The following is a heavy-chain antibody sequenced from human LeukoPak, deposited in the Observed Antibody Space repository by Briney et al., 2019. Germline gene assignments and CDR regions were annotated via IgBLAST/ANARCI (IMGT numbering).Heavy chain of an antibody. CDR1: GFTVSSNY. CDR2: IYSGGST. Sequence: PGGSLRLSCAASGFTVSSNYMGWVRQAPGKGLEWVSVIYSGGSTYYADSVKGRFTISRDNSKNTLYLQMNSLRAEDTAVYYCAKGGLGATLYYYYYYGMDVWGQGTTVTVSS. CDR3: AKGGLGATLYYYYYYGMDV. J-gene: IGHJ6*02. D-gene: IGHD1-26*01. V-gene: IGHV3-53*01.